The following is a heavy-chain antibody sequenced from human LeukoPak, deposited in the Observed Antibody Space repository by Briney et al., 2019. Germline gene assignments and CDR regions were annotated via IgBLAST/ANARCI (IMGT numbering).Heavy chain of an antibody. V-gene: IGHV6-1*01. CDR2: TYYRSKWYN. J-gene: IGHJ4*02. D-gene: IGHD6-19*01. CDR1: GDRVSSNSDA. Sequence: SQTLSLPCAISGDRVSSNSDAWSWIRPSPSRGLEWLGRTYYRSKWYNDYAVCVKSRIIINPDTSKNQFSLQLNSVTSEDAAVYYCARDPGWLDFDSWGQGTLVTVSS. CDR3: ARDPGWLDFDS.